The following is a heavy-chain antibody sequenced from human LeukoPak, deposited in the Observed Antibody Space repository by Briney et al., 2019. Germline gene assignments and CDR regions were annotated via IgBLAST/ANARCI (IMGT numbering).Heavy chain of an antibody. CDR3: TRDWTDTAMGLFDY. D-gene: IGHD5-18*01. CDR2: IKPDGSEK. J-gene: IGHJ4*02. CDR1: GFTFSTYW. Sequence: PGGSLRLSCVASGFTFSTYWMSWVRQAPGKGLEWVANIKPDGSEKNYVDSVKGRFIISRDNAKNSLSLQMSSLRAEDTAVYYCTRDWTDTAMGLFDYWGQGTLVTVSS. V-gene: IGHV3-7*01.